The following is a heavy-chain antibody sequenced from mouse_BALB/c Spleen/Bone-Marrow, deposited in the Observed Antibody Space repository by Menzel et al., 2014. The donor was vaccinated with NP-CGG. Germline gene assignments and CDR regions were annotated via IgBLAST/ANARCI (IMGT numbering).Heavy chain of an antibody. J-gene: IGHJ3*01. Sequence: QVQLQQSGPGLVQPPQSLSITCTVSGFSLTSYGVHWVRQSPGKGLEWLGVIWSGGSTDYDAAFISRLSISKDNSKSQVFFKMNSLQANDTAVYYCARGLYYDYEFAYWGQGTLVTVSA. V-gene: IGHV2-2*02. D-gene: IGHD2-4*01. CDR1: GFSLTSYG. CDR3: ARGLYYDYEFAY. CDR2: IWSGGST.